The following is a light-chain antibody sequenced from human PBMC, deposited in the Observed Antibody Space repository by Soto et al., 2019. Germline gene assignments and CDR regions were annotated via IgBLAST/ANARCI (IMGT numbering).Light chain of an antibody. CDR3: QQYYSTPFT. Sequence: DIVLTQSPDSLAVSLGERATIHCKSSQTIFYPSSNKNYLAWYQQRPGQPPKLLIYWASDRESGVPNRFSGSGSGTDFALTISGLQAEDVAVYYCQQYYSTPFTFGPGTKVDIK. J-gene: IGKJ3*01. V-gene: IGKV4-1*01. CDR1: QTIFYPSSNKNY. CDR2: WAS.